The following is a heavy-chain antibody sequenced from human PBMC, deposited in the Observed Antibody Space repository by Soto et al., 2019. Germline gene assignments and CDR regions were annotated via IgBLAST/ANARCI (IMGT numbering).Heavy chain of an antibody. J-gene: IGHJ6*02. CDR2: IKSKTDGGTT. CDR3: TTDYNFRYYYYGMDV. Sequence: GSLRLSCAASGFTFSNAWMNWVRQAPGKGLEWVGRIKSKTDGGTTDYAAPVKGRFTISRDDSKNTLYLQMNSLKTEDTAVYYCTTDYNFRYYYYGMDVWGQGTTVTVSS. CDR1: GFTFSNAW. D-gene: IGHD1-20*01. V-gene: IGHV3-15*07.